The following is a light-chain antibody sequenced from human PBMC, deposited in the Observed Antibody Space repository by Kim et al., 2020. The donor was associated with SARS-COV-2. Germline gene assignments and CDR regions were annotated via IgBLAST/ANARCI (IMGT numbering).Light chain of an antibody. CDR3: STYAGSSNVV. CDR2: EVS. V-gene: IGLV2-8*01. Sequence: GQSVTISCTGTSSDVCGYNYVSWYQQHPGKAPKLMIYEVSKRPSGVPDRFSGSKSGNTASLTVSGLQAEDEADYYCSTYAGSSNVVFGGGTQLTVL. J-gene: IGLJ2*01. CDR1: SSDVCGYNY.